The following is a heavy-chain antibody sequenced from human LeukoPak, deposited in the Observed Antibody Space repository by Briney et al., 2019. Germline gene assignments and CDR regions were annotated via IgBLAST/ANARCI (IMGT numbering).Heavy chain of an antibody. V-gene: IGHV3-23*01. CDR1: GFTFSSYA. D-gene: IGHD6-19*01. J-gene: IGHJ5*02. Sequence: GGSLRLSCAASGFTFSSYAMSWVRQAPGKGLEWVSAISGSGGSTYYADYVKARFTTSRDNSKNPPHLQMHRRRAEDTAVYYCAKDPRSGWYWFDPWGQGTLVTVSS. CDR2: ISGSGGST. CDR3: AKDPRSGWYWFDP.